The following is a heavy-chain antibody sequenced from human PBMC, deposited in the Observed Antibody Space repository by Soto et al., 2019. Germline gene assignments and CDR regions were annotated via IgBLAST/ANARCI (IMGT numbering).Heavy chain of an antibody. Sequence: EAQLVESGGGLVQPGGSLRLSCAASGFTFSSYWVHWVRQAPGKGLVWVSRISTDGSTTGYADSVKGRFTISRDNAKNTLYLQMNRLRAEDTAVYFCARGTYGMGVWGQGTTVTVSS. CDR3: ARGTYGMGV. CDR2: ISTDGSTT. V-gene: IGHV3-74*01. CDR1: GFTFSSYW. J-gene: IGHJ6*02.